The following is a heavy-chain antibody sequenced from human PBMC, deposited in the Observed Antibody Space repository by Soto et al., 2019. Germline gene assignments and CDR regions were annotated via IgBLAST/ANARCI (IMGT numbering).Heavy chain of an antibody. CDR1: GYTLTELS. Sequence: ASVKVSCKVSGYTLTELSMHWVRQAPGKGLEWMGGFDPEDGETIYAQKFQGRVTMTEDTSTDTAYMELSSLRSEDTAVYYCATGLELLPHYYYYGMDVWGQGTTVTVSS. CDR3: ATGLELLPHYYYYGMDV. J-gene: IGHJ6*02. D-gene: IGHD1-7*01. CDR2: FDPEDGET. V-gene: IGHV1-24*01.